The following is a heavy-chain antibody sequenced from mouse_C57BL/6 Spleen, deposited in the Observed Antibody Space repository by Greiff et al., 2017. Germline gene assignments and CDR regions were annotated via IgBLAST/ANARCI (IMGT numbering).Heavy chain of an antibody. Sequence: EVQLQQSGPELVKPGASVKIPCKASGYTFTDYNMDWVKQSHGKSLEWIGDINPNNGGTIYNQKFKGKATLTVDKSSSTAYMELRSLTSEDTAVYYCARRGYYGNYDWYFDVWGTGTTVTVSS. V-gene: IGHV1-18*01. J-gene: IGHJ1*03. CDR2: INPNNGGT. CDR3: ARRGYYGNYDWYFDV. CDR1: GYTFTDYN. D-gene: IGHD2-1*01.